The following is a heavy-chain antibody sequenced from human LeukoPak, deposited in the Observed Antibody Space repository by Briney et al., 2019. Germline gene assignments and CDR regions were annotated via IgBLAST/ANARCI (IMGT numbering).Heavy chain of an antibody. D-gene: IGHD1-26*01. Sequence: GSLRLSCAASGFTFSSYEMNWVRQPPGKGLEWIGEINHSGSTNYNPSLKSRVTISEDTSKNQFSLKLTSVTAADTAVYFCARDKVGATFPGAFNIWGQGTMVTVST. CDR1: GFTFSSYE. V-gene: IGHV4-34*01. J-gene: IGHJ3*02. CDR2: INHSGST. CDR3: ARDKVGATFPGAFNI.